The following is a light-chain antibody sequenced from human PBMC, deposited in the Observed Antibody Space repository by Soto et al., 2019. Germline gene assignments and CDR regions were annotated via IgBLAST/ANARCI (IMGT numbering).Light chain of an antibody. J-gene: IGLJ1*01. CDR1: SSDVGGYNY. Sequence: QSVLTQPASVSGSPGQSITISCTGTSSDVGGYNYVSWYQQHPGKAPKLMIYDVSNRPSGVSNRFSGSKSGNTASLTSSGLQTEDEADYYCSSYTSSSTPYVFGTGNKLTVL. CDR2: DVS. CDR3: SSYTSSSTPYV. V-gene: IGLV2-14*01.